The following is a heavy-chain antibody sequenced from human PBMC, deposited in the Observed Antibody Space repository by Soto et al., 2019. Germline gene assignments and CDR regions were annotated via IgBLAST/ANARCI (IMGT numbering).Heavy chain of an antibody. CDR3: ARGGIVVVPAAKYEVLGY. CDR2: IWYDGSNK. V-gene: IGHV3-33*01. Sequence: GSLRLSCAASGFTFSSYGMHWVRLAPGKGLEWVAVIWYDGSNKYYADSVKGRFTISRDNSKNTLYLQMNSLRAEDTAVYYCARGGIVVVPAAKYEVLGYWGQGTLVTVSS. J-gene: IGHJ4*02. D-gene: IGHD2-2*01. CDR1: GFTFSSYG.